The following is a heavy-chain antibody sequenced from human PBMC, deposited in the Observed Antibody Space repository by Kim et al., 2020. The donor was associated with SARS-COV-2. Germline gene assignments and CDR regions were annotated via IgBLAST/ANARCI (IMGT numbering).Heavy chain of an antibody. J-gene: IGHJ6*02. V-gene: IGHV3-30*18. CDR1: GFTFSSYG. D-gene: IGHD3-3*01. CDR2: ISYDGSNK. CDR3: AKPQDYDFWSGYYYYYYGMDV. Sequence: GGSLRLSCAASGFTFSSYGMHWVRQAPGKGLEWVAVISYDGSNKYYADSVKGRFTISRDNSKNTLYLQMNSLRAEDTAVYYCAKPQDYDFWSGYYYYYYGMDVWGQGTTVTVSS.